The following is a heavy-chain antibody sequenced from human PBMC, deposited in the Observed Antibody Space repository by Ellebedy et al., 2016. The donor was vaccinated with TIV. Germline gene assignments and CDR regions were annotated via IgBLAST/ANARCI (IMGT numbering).Heavy chain of an antibody. V-gene: IGHV3-15*01. CDR2: IRKTIDGGLT. D-gene: IGHD3-16*01. Sequence: GESLKISXAVSGFTFSNAWMSWVRQAPGKGLEWVGRIRKTIDGGLTEYAAPEKGRFTISRDDSQNTLYLQMNSLKTEDTAVYYCLGNDYGDYWGQGTLVTVAS. CDR3: LGNDYGDY. CDR1: GFTFSNAW. J-gene: IGHJ4*02.